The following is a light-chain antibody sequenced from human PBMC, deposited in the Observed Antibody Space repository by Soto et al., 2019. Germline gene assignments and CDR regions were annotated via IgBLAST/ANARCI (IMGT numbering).Light chain of an antibody. CDR2: RTS. CDR3: QHYGNSLWT. J-gene: IGKJ1*01. Sequence: EVVLTQSPGTLSLSPGERATLSCRASESVSSSFLTWYQQKPRQAPRLLIYRTSNRVTGIPDRFSGSGSGTDFTLTISRLEPEDFAVYFCQHYGNSLWTFGQGTKVEIK. V-gene: IGKV3-20*01. CDR1: ESVSSSF.